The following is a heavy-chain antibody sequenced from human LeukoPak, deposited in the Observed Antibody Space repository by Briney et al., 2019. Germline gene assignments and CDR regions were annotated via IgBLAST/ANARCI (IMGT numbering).Heavy chain of an antibody. V-gene: IGHV4-59*01. Sequence: SETLSLTCAVSGGSISSYYWSWIRQPPGKGLEWIGYIYYSGSTNYNPSLKSRVTISVDTSKNQFSLKLSSVTAADTAVYYCARVIVVVPAAIENFDYWGQGTLVTVSS. CDR3: ARVIVVVPAAIENFDY. D-gene: IGHD2-2*01. CDR1: GGSISSYY. J-gene: IGHJ4*02. CDR2: IYYSGST.